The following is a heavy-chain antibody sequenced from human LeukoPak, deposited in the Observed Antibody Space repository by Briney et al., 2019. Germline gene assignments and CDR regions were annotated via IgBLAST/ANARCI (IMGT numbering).Heavy chain of an antibody. D-gene: IGHD6-19*01. CDR2: INSNSGGT. CDR3: ARAGPLPYSSDTYNWLDP. CDR1: GYTFTGYY. J-gene: IGHJ5*02. Sequence: GASVKVSCKASGYTFTGYYMHWVRQAPGQGLEWMGWINSNSGGTNYAQKFQGRVTMTGDTSISTAHMELNTLRSDDTAIYYCARAGPLPYSSDTYNWLDPWGQGTLVTVSS. V-gene: IGHV1-2*02.